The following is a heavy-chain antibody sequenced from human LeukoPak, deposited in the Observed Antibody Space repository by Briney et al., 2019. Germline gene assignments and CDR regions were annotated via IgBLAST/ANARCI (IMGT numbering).Heavy chain of an antibody. J-gene: IGHJ3*02. CDR3: AKDIARGYYAFDI. Sequence: PGGSLRLSCAASGFTFSSYSMNWVRQAPGKGLELVSAINGSGGSTYCADSVKGRFTISRDNSKNTLYLQMNSLRAEDTAVYYCAKDIARGYYAFDIWGQGTMVTVSS. V-gene: IGHV3-23*01. CDR1: GFTFSSYS. CDR2: INGSGGST. D-gene: IGHD3-22*01.